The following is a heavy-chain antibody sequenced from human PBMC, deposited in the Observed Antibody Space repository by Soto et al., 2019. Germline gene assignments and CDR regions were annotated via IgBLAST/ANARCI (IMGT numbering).Heavy chain of an antibody. V-gene: IGHV4-31*03. CDR2: IYYSGST. D-gene: IGHD1-1*01. Sequence: QVQLQESGPGMVKPSQTLSLTCTVSGGSISSGAYYWSWIRQHPGKGLEWIGYIYYSGSTYSNPSLKSRVAISVDKSKNQFSLKLSSVTAADTAVYYCAAVRQHYVDFWGQGTLVTVSS. J-gene: IGHJ4*02. CDR3: AAVRQHYVDF. CDR1: GGSISSGAYY.